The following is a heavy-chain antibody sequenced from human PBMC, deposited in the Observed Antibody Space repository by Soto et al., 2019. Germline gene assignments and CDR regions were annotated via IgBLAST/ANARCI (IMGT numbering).Heavy chain of an antibody. D-gene: IGHD2-2*01. V-gene: IGHV3-23*01. CDR1: GFTFSSYA. Sequence: GGSLRLSCAASGFTFSSYAMSWVRQAPGKGLEWVSAISGSGGSTYYADSVKGRFTISGDNSKNTLYLQMNSLRAEDTAVYYCAKRVYCSSTSCLSQPVWGQGTLVTVSS. CDR2: ISGSGGST. CDR3: AKRVYCSSTSCLSQPV. J-gene: IGHJ4*02.